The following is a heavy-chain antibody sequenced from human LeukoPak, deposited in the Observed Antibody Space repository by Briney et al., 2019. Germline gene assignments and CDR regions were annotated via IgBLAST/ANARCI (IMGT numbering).Heavy chain of an antibody. CDR2: FDPEDGET. CDR3: ATTFPSMVRGVIITSDAFDI. J-gene: IGHJ3*02. Sequence: ASVKVSCKVSGYTLTELSMHWVRQAPGKGLEWMGGFDPEDGETIYAQKFQGRVTMTEDTPTDTAYMELSSLRSEDTAVYYCATTFPSMVRGVIITSDAFDIWGQGTMVTVSS. V-gene: IGHV1-24*01. CDR1: GYTLTELS. D-gene: IGHD3-10*01.